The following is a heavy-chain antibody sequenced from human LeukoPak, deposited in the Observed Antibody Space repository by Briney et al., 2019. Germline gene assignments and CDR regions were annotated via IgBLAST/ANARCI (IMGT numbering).Heavy chain of an antibody. CDR1: GGSVSSGSYY. CDR3: ARDMGGRYSYGFDY. CDR2: IYYRGST. J-gene: IGHJ4*02. D-gene: IGHD5-18*01. V-gene: IGHV4-61*01. Sequence: PSETLSLTCTVSGGSVSSGSYYWSWIRQPPGKGLEWIGYIYYRGSTNYNPSLKSRVTISVDTSKNQFPLKLSSVTAADTAVYYCARDMGGRYSYGFDYWGQGTLVTVSS.